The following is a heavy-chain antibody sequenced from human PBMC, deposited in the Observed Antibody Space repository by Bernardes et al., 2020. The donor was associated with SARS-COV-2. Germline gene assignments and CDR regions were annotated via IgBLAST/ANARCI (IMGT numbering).Heavy chain of an antibody. D-gene: IGHD2-2*01. V-gene: IGHV4-34*01. CDR1: GGSFSGYY. Sequence: SETLSLTCAVYGGSFSGYYWSWIRQPPGKGLEWIGEINHSGSTNYNPSLKSRVTISVDTSKNQFSLKLSSVTAADTAVYYCARGVKERGYCSSTSCRRFDPWGQGTLVTVSS. J-gene: IGHJ5*02. CDR3: ARGVKERGYCSSTSCRRFDP. CDR2: INHSGST.